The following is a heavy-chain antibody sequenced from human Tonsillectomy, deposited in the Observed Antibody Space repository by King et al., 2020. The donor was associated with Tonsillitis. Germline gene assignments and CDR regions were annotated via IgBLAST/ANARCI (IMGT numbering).Heavy chain of an antibody. CDR2: IYYSGYT. D-gene: IGHD6-13*01. CDR3: ARDQYVDSWNWFDP. CDR1: GGSISTYY. Sequence: VQLQESGPGLVKPSETLSLTCTVSGGSISTYYWSWIRQPPGKGLEWIGYIYYSGYTNYNPSLKSRVTISVDTSKNQFSLKLSSVTAADTAVYYCARDQYVDSWNWFDPWVQGTLVTVSS. J-gene: IGHJ5*02. V-gene: IGHV4-59*01.